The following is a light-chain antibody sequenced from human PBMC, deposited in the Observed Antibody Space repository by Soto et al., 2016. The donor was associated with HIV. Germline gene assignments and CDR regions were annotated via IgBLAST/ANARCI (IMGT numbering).Light chain of an antibody. V-gene: IGLV3-21*04. Sequence: SYELTQPPSVSVAPEKTARITCGGNNIGSKSVHWYQQKPGQAPVLVIYDDRDRPSGIPERFSGSNSGSTATLTINRVEAEDEADFYCQVWDSHNDPWVFGGGTKLTVL. CDR2: DDR. CDR3: QVWDSHNDPWV. J-gene: IGLJ3*02. CDR1: NIGSKS.